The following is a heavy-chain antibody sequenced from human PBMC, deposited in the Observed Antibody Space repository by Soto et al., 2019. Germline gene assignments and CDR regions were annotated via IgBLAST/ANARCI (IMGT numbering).Heavy chain of an antibody. Sequence: QITLKESGPTLVKPTQTLTLTCTFSGFSLSTSGVGVGWIRQPPGKALEWLALIYRDDDKRYSPSLRSRLTIIKDTSKNQVVLTMTNMDPVDTATYHCIQSRCGGDCLQSYASHYYYGMDVWGQRTTVTVSS. D-gene: IGHD2-21*02. CDR2: IYRDDDK. CDR3: IQSRCGGDCLQSYASHYYYGMDV. J-gene: IGHJ6*02. V-gene: IGHV2-5*02. CDR1: GFSLSTSGVG.